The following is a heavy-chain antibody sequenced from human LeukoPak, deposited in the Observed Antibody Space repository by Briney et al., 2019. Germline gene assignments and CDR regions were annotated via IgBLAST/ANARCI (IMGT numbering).Heavy chain of an antibody. J-gene: IGHJ6*03. Sequence: SETLSLTCAVSGYSISSGYYRGWIRQPPGKGLEWIGSIYHSGSTYYNPSLKSRVTISVDTSKNQFSLKLSSVTAADTAVYHCARHLRSRIAAAGPRQYYYYYYMDVWGKGTTVTVSS. V-gene: IGHV4-38-2*01. CDR3: ARHLRSRIAAAGPRQYYYYYYMDV. CDR2: IYHSGST. CDR1: GYSISSGYY. D-gene: IGHD6-13*01.